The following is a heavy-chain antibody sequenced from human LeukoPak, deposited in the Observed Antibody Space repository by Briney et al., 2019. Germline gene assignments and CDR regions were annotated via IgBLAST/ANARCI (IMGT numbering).Heavy chain of an antibody. CDR2: INPNSGGT. CDR1: GYTFTGYY. J-gene: IGHJ5*02. D-gene: IGHD2-2*01. V-gene: IGHV1-2*02. CDR3: ARTRVVPANINWFDP. Sequence: ASVKVSCKASGYTFTGYYMHWVRQAPGQGLEWMGWINPNSGGTNYAQKFQGRVTMTRDTSISTAYMELSRLRSDDTAVYYCARTRVVPANINWFDPWGQGTLVTVSS.